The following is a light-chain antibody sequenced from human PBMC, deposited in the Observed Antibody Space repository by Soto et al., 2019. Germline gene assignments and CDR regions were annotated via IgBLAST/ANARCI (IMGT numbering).Light chain of an antibody. CDR3: QQYGRSPFT. J-gene: IGKJ3*01. Sequence: EIVLTQSPRTPSLSPGERATLSCAASQSVSSSYLAWYQQKPGQAPRLLIYGASSRATGIPGRFSGSGSGTDFTLTISRLEPEDFAVYYCQQYGRSPFTFGPGTKVDIK. V-gene: IGKV3-20*01. CDR1: QSVSSSY. CDR2: GAS.